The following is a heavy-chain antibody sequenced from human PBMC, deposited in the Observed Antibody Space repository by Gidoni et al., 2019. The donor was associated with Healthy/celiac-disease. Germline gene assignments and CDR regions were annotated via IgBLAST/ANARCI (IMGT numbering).Heavy chain of an antibody. D-gene: IGHD3-9*01. CDR2: ISYDGSNK. CDR1: GFTFSSYG. Sequence: QVQLVESGGGVVQPGRSLRLSCAASGFTFSSYGMHWVRQAPGKGLEWVAVISYDGSNKYYADSVKGRFTISRDNSKNTLYLQMNSLRAEDTAVYYCARAVYDILTGWFDPWGQGTLVTVSS. V-gene: IGHV3-30*03. J-gene: IGHJ5*02. CDR3: ARAVYDILTGWFDP.